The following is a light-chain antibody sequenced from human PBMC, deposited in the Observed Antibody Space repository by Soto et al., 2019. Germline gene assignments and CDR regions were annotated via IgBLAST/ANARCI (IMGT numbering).Light chain of an antibody. CDR3: GADHGTENNFVYV. Sequence: QSVLTQPPSASASLGASVTLTCTLSSGYSNYKVDWYQQRPGKGPRFVMRVGTGGIVGSKGDGIPDRFSVLGSGLNRYLTINNVQEEDESDFHCGADHGTENNFVYVFGTGTKLTVL. V-gene: IGLV9-49*03. CDR2: VGTGGIVG. J-gene: IGLJ1*01. CDR1: SGYSNYK.